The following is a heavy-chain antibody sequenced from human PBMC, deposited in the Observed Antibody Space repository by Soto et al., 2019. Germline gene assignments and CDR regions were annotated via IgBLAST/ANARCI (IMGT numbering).Heavy chain of an antibody. V-gene: IGHV3-33*01. CDR3: ARSDYGGNSYYYYGMDV. J-gene: IGHJ6*02. CDR2: IWYDGSNK. CDR1: GFTFSSYG. D-gene: IGHD4-17*01. Sequence: GGSLRLSCAASGFTFSSYGMHGVRQAPGKGLEWVAVIWYDGSNKYYADSVKGRFTISRDNSKNTLYLQMNSLRAEDTAVYYCARSDYGGNSYYYYGMDVWGQGTTVTVSS.